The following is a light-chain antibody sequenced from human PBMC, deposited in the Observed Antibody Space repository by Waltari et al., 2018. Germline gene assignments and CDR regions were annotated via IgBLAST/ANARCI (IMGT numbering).Light chain of an antibody. CDR1: NIVAKS. CDR3: QVWVQSDHRVV. CDR2: ADT. J-gene: IGLJ2*01. V-gene: IGLV3-21*02. Sequence: SYVLTQPPSMSVAPGQTATVTCGGDNIVAKSVHWYQQRAGQAPVLVIFADTDRPSGIPERFSCSNSYNTATLKIKRVEAGDEADYFCQVWVQSDHRVVFGGGTRLTVL.